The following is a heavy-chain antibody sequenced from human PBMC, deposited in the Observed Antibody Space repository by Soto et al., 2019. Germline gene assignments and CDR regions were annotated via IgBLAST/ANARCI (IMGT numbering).Heavy chain of an antibody. CDR1: VYSFTSYW. Sequence: GESLKSSCKGSVYSFTSYWIGWVRQMPGKGLEWMGIIYPGDSDTRYSPSFQGQVTISADKSISTAYLQWSSLKASDTAMYYCARPREARKYYYGVYVWGQGTTVTVSS. V-gene: IGHV5-51*01. CDR3: ARPREARKYYYGVYV. D-gene: IGHD6-6*01. J-gene: IGHJ6*02. CDR2: IYPGDSDT.